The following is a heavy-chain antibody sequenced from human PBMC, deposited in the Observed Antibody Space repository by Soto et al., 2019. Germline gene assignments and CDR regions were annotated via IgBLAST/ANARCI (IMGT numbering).Heavy chain of an antibody. D-gene: IGHD4-4*01. Sequence: EVQLVESGGGLVQPGGSLRLSCAASGFTFSSYSMNWVRQAPGKGLEWVSYISSSSCTIYYAVSVKGRFTISRGNAKDSRYLQMTRLRAEDTAVYYCAGAKGYSNYLYYFVYWGRGTLVSVCS. CDR3: AGAKGYSNYLYYFVY. J-gene: IGHJ4*02. CDR2: ISSSSCTI. V-gene: IGHV3-48*01. CDR1: GFTFSSYS.